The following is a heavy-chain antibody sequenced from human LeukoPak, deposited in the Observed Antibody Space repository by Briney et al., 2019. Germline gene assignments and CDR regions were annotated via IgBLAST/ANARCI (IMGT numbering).Heavy chain of an antibody. CDR2: INTNTGNP. CDR3: ASKIAWWALDI. V-gene: IGHV7-4-1*02. J-gene: IGHJ3*02. D-gene: IGHD2-8*02. Sequence: VASVKVSCKASGYTLTSYAMNWVRQAPGQGLEWMGWINTNTGNPTYAQGFTGRFVFSLDTSVSTAYLQISSLKAEDTAVYYCASKIAWWALDIWGQGTMSPSLQ. CDR1: GYTLTSYA.